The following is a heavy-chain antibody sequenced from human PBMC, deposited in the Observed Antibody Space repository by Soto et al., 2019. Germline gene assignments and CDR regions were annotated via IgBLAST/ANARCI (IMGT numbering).Heavy chain of an antibody. Sequence: EVQLVDSGGDLVQPGGSLRLSCAASGFTFSTYWMSWVRQAPGKGLEWVDNIDPDGSQKYYVDSVKGRFTISRDNAKNSLDLQLNSLRAEDTAVYYCARDMGPSGAYGYWGQGTLVTVSS. CDR2: IDPDGSQK. V-gene: IGHV3-7*03. CDR3: ARDMGPSGAYGY. J-gene: IGHJ4*02. D-gene: IGHD1-26*01. CDR1: GFTFSTYW.